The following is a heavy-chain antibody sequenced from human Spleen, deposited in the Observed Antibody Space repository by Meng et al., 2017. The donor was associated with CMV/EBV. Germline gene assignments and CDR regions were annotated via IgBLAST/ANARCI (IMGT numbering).Heavy chain of an antibody. CDR2: IWYDGSNK. Sequence: GESLKISCAASGFTFSSYGMHWVRQAPGKGLEWVALIWYDGSNKYYGDSVKGRFTISRDISKNTLYLQMNSLRAEDTAVYYCAKGQCSTTSFYRERDYGMDVWGQGTTVTVSS. D-gene: IGHD2-2*01. V-gene: IGHV3-33*06. J-gene: IGHJ6*02. CDR3: AKGQCSTTSFYRERDYGMDV. CDR1: GFTFSSYG.